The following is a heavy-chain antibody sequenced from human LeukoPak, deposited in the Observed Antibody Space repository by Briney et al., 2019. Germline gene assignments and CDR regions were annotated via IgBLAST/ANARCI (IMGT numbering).Heavy chain of an antibody. CDR1: GYSISSGYY. J-gene: IGHJ3*02. V-gene: IGHV4-38-2*02. D-gene: IGHD3-3*01. Sequence: SETLSLTCTVSGYSISSGYYWGWIRQPPGKGLEWIGSIYHSGSTYYNPSLKSRVTISVDTSKNQFSLKLSSVTAADTAVYCCARVVQRLTLLDAFDIWGQGTMVTVSS. CDR3: ARVVQRLTLLDAFDI. CDR2: IYHSGST.